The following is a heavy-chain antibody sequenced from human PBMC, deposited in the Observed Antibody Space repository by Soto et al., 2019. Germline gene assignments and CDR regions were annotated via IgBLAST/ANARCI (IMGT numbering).Heavy chain of an antibody. D-gene: IGHD2-15*01. CDR3: ARAVVAATNWFDP. CDR1: GFTFSSYS. V-gene: IGHV3-48*01. J-gene: IGHJ5*02. Sequence: EVQLVESGGGLVQPGGSLRLSCAASGFTFSSYSMNWVRQAPGKGLEWVSYISSSSSTIYYADSVKGRFTISRDNDKNSLYLQMNILRAEDTAVYFCARAVVAATNWFDPWGQGTLVTVSS. CDR2: ISSSSSTI.